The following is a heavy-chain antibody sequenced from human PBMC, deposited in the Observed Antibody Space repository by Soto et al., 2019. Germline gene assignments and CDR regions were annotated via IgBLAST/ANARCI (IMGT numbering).Heavy chain of an antibody. J-gene: IGHJ3*01. CDR1: GFTFSSHA. V-gene: IGHV3-23*01. D-gene: IGHD2-21*02. CDR3: AKVLVTASYSLDF. CDR2: SSDSYGST. Sequence: PGGSLRLSCAASGFTFSSHAMSWVRQAPEKGLEWVSGSSDSYGSTYYADSVKGRVTISRDNPKNTLYLQTNSLRAEDTALYYCAKVLVTASYSLDFRGQGTMVT.